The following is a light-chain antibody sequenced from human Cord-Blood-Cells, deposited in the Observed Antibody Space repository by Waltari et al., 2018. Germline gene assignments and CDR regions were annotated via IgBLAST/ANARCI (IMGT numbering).Light chain of an antibody. CDR3: QVWDSSSDHL. CDR1: NIGSKS. CDR2: YDS. V-gene: IGLV3-21*04. Sequence: SYVLTQSPSVSVAPGKTARITCGGNNIGSKSVHWYQQKPGQAPVLVIYYDSDRPSGIPERFSGSNSGNTATLTISRVEAGDEANYYCQVWDSSSDHLFGGGTKLTVL. J-gene: IGLJ3*02.